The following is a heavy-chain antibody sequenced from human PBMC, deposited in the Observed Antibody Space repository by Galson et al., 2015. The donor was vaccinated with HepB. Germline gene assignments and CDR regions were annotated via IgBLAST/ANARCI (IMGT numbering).Heavy chain of an antibody. CDR2: INGGNGYT. D-gene: IGHD1-26*01. Sequence: SVKVSCKASGDTFINSAIYWVRQAPGQRPEWMGWINGGNGYTEYSQKFQGRVTITRDTSANTVCMKLSSLRSEDTAVYYCARWSPSGASDDALDVWGQGTTVTVSS. CDR3: ARWSPSGASDDALDV. V-gene: IGHV1-3*01. J-gene: IGHJ3*01. CDR1: GDTFINSA.